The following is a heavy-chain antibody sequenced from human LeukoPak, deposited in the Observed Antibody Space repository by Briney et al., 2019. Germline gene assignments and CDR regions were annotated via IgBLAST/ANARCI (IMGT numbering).Heavy chain of an antibody. Sequence: SETLSLTCAVYGGSSSGYYWSWIRQPPGKGLEWIGEINHSGSTNYNPSLKSRVTISVDTSKNQFSLKLSSVTAADTAVYYCARGGGSGYSSPYFDYWGQGTLVTVSS. CDR1: GGSSSGYY. D-gene: IGHD3-3*01. CDR2: INHSGST. V-gene: IGHV4-34*01. J-gene: IGHJ4*02. CDR3: ARGGGSGYSSPYFDY.